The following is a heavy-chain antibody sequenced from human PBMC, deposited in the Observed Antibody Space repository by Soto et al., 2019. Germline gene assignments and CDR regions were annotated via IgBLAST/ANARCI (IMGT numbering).Heavy chain of an antibody. CDR3: ARHLRSMTTVTTRWCAFDI. CDR2: IYPGDSDT. D-gene: IGHD4-17*01. Sequence: GESLKISCKGSGNSFTSYWIGWVRQMPGKGLEWMGIIYPGDSDTRYSPSFQGQVTISADKSISTAYLQWSSLKASDTAMYYCARHLRSMTTVTTRWCAFDIWGQGTMVTVSS. V-gene: IGHV5-51*01. CDR1: GNSFTSYW. J-gene: IGHJ3*02.